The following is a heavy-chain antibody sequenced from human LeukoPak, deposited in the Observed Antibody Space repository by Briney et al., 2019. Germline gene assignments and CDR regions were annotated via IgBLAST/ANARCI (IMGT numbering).Heavy chain of an antibody. J-gene: IGHJ4*02. V-gene: IGHV3-30-3*01. D-gene: IGHD3-10*01. CDR3: AKVPNYYGSGSFPRAFDY. CDR2: ISYDGSIK. Sequence: GGSLRLSCAASGITLSSYAFHWVRQAPGKGLEWVAVISYDGSIKDYADAVKGRFTISRDNSKNTLYLQMNSLRAEGTAVYYCAKVPNYYGSGSFPRAFDYWGQGTLVTVS. CDR1: GITLSSYA.